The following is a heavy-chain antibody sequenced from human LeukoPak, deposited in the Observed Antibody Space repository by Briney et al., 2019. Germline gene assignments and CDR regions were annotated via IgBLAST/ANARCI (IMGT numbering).Heavy chain of an antibody. CDR3: TSPDMGSMDV. V-gene: IGHV3-73*01. J-gene: IGHJ6*03. Sequence: GGSLRLSCAASGFTFSGSAMHWVRQASGKGLEWVGRIRSKANSYATAYAASVKGRFTISGDDSKNTAYLQMNSLKTEDTAVYYCTSPDMGSMDVWGEGTTVTVSS. CDR1: GFTFSGSA. CDR2: IRSKANSYAT. D-gene: IGHD2-15*01.